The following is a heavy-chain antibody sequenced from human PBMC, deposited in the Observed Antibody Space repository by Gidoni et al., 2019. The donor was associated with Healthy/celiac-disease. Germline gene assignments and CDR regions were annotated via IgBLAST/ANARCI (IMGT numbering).Heavy chain of an antibody. J-gene: IGHJ5*02. CDR3: ARDGGTYSSSWYWFDP. CDR2: IYTSGST. Sequence: QVQLQVSGPGLVKPSATLSLTCTVSGGSISSYYWSWIRQPAGKGLEWIGRIYTSGSTNYNPSLKSRVTMSVDTSKNQFSLKLSSVTAADTAVYYCARDGGTYSSSWYWFDPWGQGTLVTVSS. CDR1: GGSISSYY. D-gene: IGHD6-13*01. V-gene: IGHV4-4*07.